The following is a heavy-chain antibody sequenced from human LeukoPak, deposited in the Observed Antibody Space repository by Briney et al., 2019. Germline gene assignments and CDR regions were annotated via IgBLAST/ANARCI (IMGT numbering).Heavy chain of an antibody. CDR1: GGTFSSYA. Sequence: SVKVSCKASGGTFSSYAISWVRQAPGQGLECMGRIIPIFGIANYAQKFQGRVTITADKSTSTAYMELSSLRSEDTAVYYCARALAAGGYDSLLGYCGQGTLVTVSS. J-gene: IGHJ4*02. D-gene: IGHD3-22*01. CDR3: ARALAAGGYDSLLGY. CDR2: IIPIFGIA. V-gene: IGHV1-69*04.